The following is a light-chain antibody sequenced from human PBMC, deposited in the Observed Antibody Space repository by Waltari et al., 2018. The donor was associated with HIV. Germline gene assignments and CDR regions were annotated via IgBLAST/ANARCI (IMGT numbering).Light chain of an antibody. CDR3: QQYRSSPGT. Sequence: DIVLTQSPGTLPLSPGDRATLTCRASQSVGNNYLAWYQQKPGQAPRLLVYDAFNRATGSPDRFSGSGSGTEFTLTISRLEPEDFAMYYCQQYRSSPGTFGQGTKVEIK. J-gene: IGKJ2*01. CDR1: QSVGNNY. CDR2: DAF. V-gene: IGKV3-20*01.